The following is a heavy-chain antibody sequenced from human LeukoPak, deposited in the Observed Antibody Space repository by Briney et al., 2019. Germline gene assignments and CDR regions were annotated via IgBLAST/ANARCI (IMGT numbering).Heavy chain of an antibody. D-gene: IGHD6-13*01. Sequence: ASVKVSCKASGYTFTGYYMHWVRQAPGQGLEWMGRINPNSGGTNYAQKFQGRVTMTRDTSISTAYMELSRLRSDDTAVYYCARGGTSFLPIAAAGTAFDIWGQGTMVTVSS. CDR2: INPNSGGT. CDR1: GYTFTGYY. CDR3: ARGGTSFLPIAAAGTAFDI. J-gene: IGHJ3*02. V-gene: IGHV1-2*06.